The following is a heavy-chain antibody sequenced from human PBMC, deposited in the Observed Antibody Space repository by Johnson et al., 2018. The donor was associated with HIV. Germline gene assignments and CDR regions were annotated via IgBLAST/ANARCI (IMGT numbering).Heavy chain of an antibody. CDR2: IKQDGSEK. CDR1: GFTFSSYW. Sequence: EVQLVESGGGLVQPGGSLRLSCAASGFTFSSYWMSWVRQAPGKGLEWVANIKQDGSEKYYVDSVKGRFTISRDNSKNTLYLQMNSLRAEDTAVYYCAKDKDAFDIWGQGTMVTVSS. CDR3: AKDKDAFDI. J-gene: IGHJ3*02. V-gene: IGHV3-7*01.